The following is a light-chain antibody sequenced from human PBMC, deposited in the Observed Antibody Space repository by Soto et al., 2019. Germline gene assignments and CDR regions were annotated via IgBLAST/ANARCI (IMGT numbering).Light chain of an antibody. Sequence: DIQMTQFPSSVSASGEYRLTITCRSSQDINKWLAWYQQKPGLAPNLVIYTASRLHGGGPSRFSGSASGTDFTLTISSLQPEDVATYYCQQGKSFPLTFGGGTKVDIK. V-gene: IGKV1-12*01. CDR2: TAS. J-gene: IGKJ4*01. CDR3: QQGKSFPLT. CDR1: QDINKW.